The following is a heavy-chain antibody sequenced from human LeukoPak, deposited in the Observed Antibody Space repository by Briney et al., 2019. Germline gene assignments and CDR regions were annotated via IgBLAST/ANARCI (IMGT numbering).Heavy chain of an antibody. J-gene: IGHJ5*02. CDR3: AREVTTVTTRNWFDP. D-gene: IGHD4-17*01. CDR1: GDSVSSNSAA. V-gene: IGHV6-1*01. Sequence: SQTLSLTCAISGDSVSSNSAAWNWIRQSPSRGLEWLGRTYYRSKWYNDYAASVKSRISINPDTSKNQFSLQLKSATPEDTAVYYCAREVTTVTTRNWFDPWGQGTLVTVSS. CDR2: TYYRSKWYN.